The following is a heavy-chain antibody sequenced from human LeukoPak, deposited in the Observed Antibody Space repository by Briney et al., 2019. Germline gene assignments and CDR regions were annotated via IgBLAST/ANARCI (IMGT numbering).Heavy chain of an antibody. CDR2: INIDGSST. V-gene: IGHV3-74*01. Sequence: GGSLRLSCEASGFTFSSYWMHWVRQPPGKGLIWVSHINIDGSSTGYADSVKGRFTISRNNAKNTLYLQMNSVRVEDTAVYYCARVGYYDSSGYNDYWGQGTLVTVSS. J-gene: IGHJ4*02. CDR1: GFTFSSYW. CDR3: ARVGYYDSSGYNDY. D-gene: IGHD3-22*01.